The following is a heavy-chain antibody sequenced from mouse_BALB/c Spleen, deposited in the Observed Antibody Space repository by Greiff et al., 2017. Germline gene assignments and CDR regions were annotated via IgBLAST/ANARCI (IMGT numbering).Heavy chain of an antibody. V-gene: IGHV1-7*01. J-gene: IGHJ2*01. CDR1: GYTFTSYW. CDR2: INPSTGYT. CDR3: ARGDYDGGYYFDY. Sequence: VQLQQSGAELAKPGASVKMSCKASGYTFTSYWMHWVKQRPGQGLEWIGYINPSTGYTEYNQKFKDKATLTADKSSSTAYMQLSSLTSEDSAVYYCARGDYDGGYYFDYWGQGTTLTVSS. D-gene: IGHD2-4*01.